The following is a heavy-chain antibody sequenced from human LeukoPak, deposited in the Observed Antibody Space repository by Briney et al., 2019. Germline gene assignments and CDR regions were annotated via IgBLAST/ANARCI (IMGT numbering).Heavy chain of an antibody. CDR3: AKSPYYDFWSGYYHYYFDY. V-gene: IGHV3-23*01. Sequence: GGSLRLSCAASGFTFSSYAMSWVRQAPGKGLEWVSAISGSGGSTYYADSVKDRFTISRDNSKNTLYLQMNSLRAEDTAVYYCAKSPYYDFWSGYYHYYFDYWGQGTLVTVSS. CDR1: GFTFSSYA. J-gene: IGHJ4*02. D-gene: IGHD3-3*01. CDR2: ISGSGGST.